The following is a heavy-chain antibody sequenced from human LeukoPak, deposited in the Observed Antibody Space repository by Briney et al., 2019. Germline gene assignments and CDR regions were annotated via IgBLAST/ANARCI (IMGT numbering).Heavy chain of an antibody. CDR3: ASLPRYGGYYHFDY. D-gene: IGHD4-17*01. Sequence: AETLSLTCTASGDSFDSYDWSWIRQPPGKGLEWIGYIYYRGTTSYNPFLKSRVTISVDTSKKQFCLKLNSVTAADTAVYCCASLPRYGGYYHFDYWGEGILVIVSS. CDR1: GDSFDSYD. J-gene: IGHJ4*02. CDR2: IYYRGTT. V-gene: IGHV4-59*12.